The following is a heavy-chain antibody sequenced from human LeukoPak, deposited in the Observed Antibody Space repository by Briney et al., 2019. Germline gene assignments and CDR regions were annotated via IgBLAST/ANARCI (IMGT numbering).Heavy chain of an antibody. Sequence: GGSLRLSCAASGFTFSSYAMSWVRQAPGKGLERVSAISGSGGSTYYADSVKGRFTISRDNSKDTLYLQMNSLRAEDTAVYYCAKDSDIVVVPAADNWFDPWGQGTLVTVSS. J-gene: IGHJ5*02. D-gene: IGHD2-2*01. CDR1: GFTFSSYA. V-gene: IGHV3-23*01. CDR2: ISGSGGST. CDR3: AKDSDIVVVPAADNWFDP.